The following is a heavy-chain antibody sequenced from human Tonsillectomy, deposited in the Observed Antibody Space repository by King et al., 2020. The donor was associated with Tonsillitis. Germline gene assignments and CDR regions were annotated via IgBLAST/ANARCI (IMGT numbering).Heavy chain of an antibody. D-gene: IGHD6-6*01. Sequence: VQLVESGGGLVKPGGSLRLSCAASGFTFSSYSMNWVRQAPGKGLEWFSSISSSSSYIYYADSVKGRFHISRDNAKNSLYLQMNSLRAEDTAVYYCARDEYSSSSIYYYMDVWGKGTTVTVSS. CDR2: ISSSSSYI. J-gene: IGHJ6*03. CDR1: GFTFSSYS. V-gene: IGHV3-21*01. CDR3: ARDEYSSSSIYYYMDV.